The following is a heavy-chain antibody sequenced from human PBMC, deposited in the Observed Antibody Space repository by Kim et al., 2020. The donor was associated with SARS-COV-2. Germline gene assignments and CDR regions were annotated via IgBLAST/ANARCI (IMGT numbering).Heavy chain of an antibody. CDR1: GFTFSSYG. CDR2: IWYDGSNK. J-gene: IGHJ5*02. D-gene: IGHD3-10*01. V-gene: IGHV3-33*06. CDR3: AKDLSDYGSFDP. Sequence: GGSLRLSCAASGFTFSSYGMHWVRQAPGKGLEWVAVIWYDGSNKYYADSVKGRFTISRDNSKNTLYLQMNSLRAEDTAVYYCAKDLSDYGSFDPWGQGTLVTVSS.